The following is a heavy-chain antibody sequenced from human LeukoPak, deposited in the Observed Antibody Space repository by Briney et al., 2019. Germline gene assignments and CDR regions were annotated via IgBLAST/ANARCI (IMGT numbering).Heavy chain of an antibody. CDR2: IRYDGSEK. CDR1: GFTFNNYW. Sequence: PGGSLRLSCEASGFTFNNYWMSWVRQAPGKGLEWVANIRYDGSEKNYVDSVKGRFTISRDNSKNSLYLQMNSLRAEDTALYYCAKGYDFWSGYYYMDVWGKGTTVTVSS. V-gene: IGHV3-7*03. J-gene: IGHJ6*03. D-gene: IGHD3-3*01. CDR3: AKGYDFWSGYYYMDV.